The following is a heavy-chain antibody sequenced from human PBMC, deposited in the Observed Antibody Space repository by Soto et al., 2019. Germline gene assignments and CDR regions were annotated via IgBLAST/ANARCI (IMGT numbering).Heavy chain of an antibody. CDR3: AKDQGSGYPTFAFDP. V-gene: IGHV3-9*01. J-gene: IGHJ5*02. D-gene: IGHD5-12*01. CDR1: GFTFDDYA. CDR2: ISWNSGSI. Sequence: EVQLVESGGGLVQPGRSLRLSCAASGFTFDDYAMHWVRQAPGKGLEWVSGISWNSGSIGYADSVKGRFTISRDNAKNSLYLQMNSLRAEDTGLYYCAKDQGSGYPTFAFDPWGQGTLVTVSS.